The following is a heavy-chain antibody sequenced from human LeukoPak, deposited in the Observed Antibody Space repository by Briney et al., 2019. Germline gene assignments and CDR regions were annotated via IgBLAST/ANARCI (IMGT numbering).Heavy chain of an antibody. D-gene: IGHD2-2*01. CDR1: GFSLSSHD. Sequence: GGSLRLSCAASGFSLSSHDMNWVRQAPGKGLEWVSSISTTSTYIYYRYSVKGRFTISRDNARNSLYLQMNGLRAEDTAVYYCARADCFSSTCYLRSSWFDPWGQGTLVTVSS. CDR2: ISTTSTYI. J-gene: IGHJ5*02. CDR3: ARADCFSSTCYLRSSWFDP. V-gene: IGHV3-21*01.